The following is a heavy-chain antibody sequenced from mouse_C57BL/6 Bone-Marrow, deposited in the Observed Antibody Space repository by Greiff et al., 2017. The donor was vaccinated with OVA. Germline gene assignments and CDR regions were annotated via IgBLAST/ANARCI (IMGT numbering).Heavy chain of an antibody. D-gene: IGHD2-14*01. Sequence: VQLKESGPELVKPGASVKISCKASGYTFTDYYMNWVKQSHGKSLEWIGDINPNNGGTSYNQKFKGKATLTVDKSSSTAYMELRSLTSEDSAVYYCARRGVRRSRAMDYWGQGTSVTVSS. CDR3: ARRGVRRSRAMDY. V-gene: IGHV1-26*01. CDR1: GYTFTDYY. J-gene: IGHJ4*01. CDR2: INPNNGGT.